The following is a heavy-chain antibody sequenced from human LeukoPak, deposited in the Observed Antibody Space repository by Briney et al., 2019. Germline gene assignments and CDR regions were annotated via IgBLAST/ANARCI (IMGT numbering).Heavy chain of an antibody. CDR1: GFTFSSYE. D-gene: IGHD2-15*01. J-gene: IGHJ4*02. Sequence: GGSLRLFCAASGFTFSSYEMNWARQAPGKGLEGGSYISSSGSTIYYADSVKGRFTISRDNAKNSLYLQMNSLRAEDTAVYYCARDSGGSQYHAFDYWGQGTLVTVSS. V-gene: IGHV3-48*03. CDR3: ARDSGGSQYHAFDY. CDR2: ISSSGSTI.